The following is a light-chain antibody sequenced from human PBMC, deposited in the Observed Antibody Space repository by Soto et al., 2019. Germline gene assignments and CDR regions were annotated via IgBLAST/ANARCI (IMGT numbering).Light chain of an antibody. J-gene: IGLJ1*01. CDR2: TND. Sequence: QSVLTQPPSASGTPGQTVTISCSGSSSNIGTSSVHWYKHLPGTAPKPLIYTNDQRPSGVPDRFSASKSGTSASLAISGRRFEAEADYSCSVCEDSLNGYVFGAGTKLTVL. V-gene: IGLV1-44*01. CDR1: SSNIGTSS. CDR3: SVCEDSLNGYV.